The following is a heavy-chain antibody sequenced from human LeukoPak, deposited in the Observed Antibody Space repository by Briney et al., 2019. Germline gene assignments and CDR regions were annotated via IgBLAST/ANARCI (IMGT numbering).Heavy chain of an antibody. CDR1: GYRFTSSW. CDR2: IQPGDSET. J-gene: IGHJ4*02. V-gene: IGHV5-51*01. Sequence: GESLKISCKGSGYRFTSSWIGRVRHMPGKGLEWMGIIQPGDSETRYSPSFQGQVTISADKSTSTAYLQWSSLKASDTAIYYCARHVSAGLGEYQFDYWGQGTLLTVSS. CDR3: ARHVSAGLGEYQFDY. D-gene: IGHD3-10*01.